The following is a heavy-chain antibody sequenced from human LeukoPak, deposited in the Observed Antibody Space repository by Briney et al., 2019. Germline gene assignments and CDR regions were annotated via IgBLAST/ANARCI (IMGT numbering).Heavy chain of an antibody. D-gene: IGHD3-9*01. Sequence: GGSLRLSCAASGFTFSSYAMSWVRQAPGKGLEWVSTISGSGGSTDYADSVKGRFTISRDNSKNTLYLLMNSLRAEDTAVYYCARDWGDYDLLTGYYYYYGMDVWGQGTTVTVSS. CDR2: ISGSGGST. CDR3: ARDWGDYDLLTGYYYYYGMDV. J-gene: IGHJ6*02. V-gene: IGHV3-23*01. CDR1: GFTFSSYA.